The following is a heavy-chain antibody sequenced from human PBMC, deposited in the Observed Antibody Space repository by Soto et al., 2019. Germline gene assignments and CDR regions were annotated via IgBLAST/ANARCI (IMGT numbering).Heavy chain of an antibody. CDR3: ATDESCPNYVCSYFDY. J-gene: IGHJ4*02. D-gene: IGHD2-8*01. CDR1: GVSISSSSYY. Sequence: SETLSLTCTVSGVSISSSSYYWGWIRQPPGKGLEWIGSIYYSGSTYYNPSLKSRVTISVDTSKNQFSLKLSSVTAEDTAVYYCATDESCPNYVCSYFDYWGRGTLVTVSS. CDR2: IYYSGST. V-gene: IGHV4-39*01.